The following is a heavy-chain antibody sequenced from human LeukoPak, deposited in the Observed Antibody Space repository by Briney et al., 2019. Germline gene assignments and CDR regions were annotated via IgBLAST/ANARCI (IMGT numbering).Heavy chain of an antibody. V-gene: IGHV3-33*01. J-gene: IGHJ4*02. CDR1: GFSFSRNV. Sequence: PGRSLRLSCAASGFSFSRNVMHWVRQAPGKGLEWVAAIWYDGSKKYYVDSVKGRFTISRENSKNTLGLHMSSLRDDDTAVYYCARDLGMGYFDLWGQGTLVTVSS. CDR2: IWYDGSKK. D-gene: IGHD2-8*01. CDR3: ARDLGMGYFDL.